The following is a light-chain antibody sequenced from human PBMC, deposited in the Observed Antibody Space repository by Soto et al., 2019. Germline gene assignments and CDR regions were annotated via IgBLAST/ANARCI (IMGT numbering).Light chain of an antibody. Sequence: DIVMTQSPDSLAVSLGERATINCKSSQSVLYSSNNKNYLAWYQQKPGQPPKLLIYWASTRESGVPDRFSGSVSGTDFTLTISSLQAGDVAVYYWHQYYSTPPPTFGGGTKVEIK. V-gene: IGKV4-1*01. J-gene: IGKJ4*01. CDR3: HQYYSTPPPT. CDR2: WAS. CDR1: QSVLYSSNNKNY.